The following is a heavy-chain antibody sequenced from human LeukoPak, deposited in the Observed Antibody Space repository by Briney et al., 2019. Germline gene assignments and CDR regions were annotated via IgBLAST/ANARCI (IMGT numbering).Heavy chain of an antibody. V-gene: IGHV4-39*07. Sequence: SETLSLTCTVSGGSISSGGYYWSWIRQPPGKGLEWIGEINHSGSTNYNPSLKSRVTISVDTSKNQFSLKLSSVTAADTAVYYCARSRYCSGGNCYSGTDAFDIWGQGTMVTVSS. CDR1: GGSISSGGYY. J-gene: IGHJ3*02. D-gene: IGHD2-15*01. CDR2: INHSGST. CDR3: ARSRYCSGGNCYSGTDAFDI.